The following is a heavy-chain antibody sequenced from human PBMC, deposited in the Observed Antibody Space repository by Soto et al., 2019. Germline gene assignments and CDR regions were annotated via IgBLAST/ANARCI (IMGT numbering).Heavy chain of an antibody. D-gene: IGHD6-13*01. Sequence: PSETLSLTCTVSGGSISSYYWSWIRQPPGKGLEWIGYIYYSGSTNYNPSLKSRVTISVDTSKNQFSLKLSSVTAADTAVYYCARDFQTGYSSFMWFDPWGQGTLVTVSS. J-gene: IGHJ5*02. CDR2: IYYSGST. CDR3: ARDFQTGYSSFMWFDP. V-gene: IGHV4-59*01. CDR1: GGSISSYY.